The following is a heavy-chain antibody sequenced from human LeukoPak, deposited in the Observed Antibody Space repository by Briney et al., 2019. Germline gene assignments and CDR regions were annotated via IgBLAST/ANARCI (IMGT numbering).Heavy chain of an antibody. CDR1: GFTVSSNY. V-gene: IGHV3-23*01. CDR2: ISGSGGST. CDR3: AKVLAGGGYYYMDV. D-gene: IGHD3-3*01. J-gene: IGHJ6*03. Sequence: GGSLRLSCAASGFTVSSNYMNWVRQAPGKGLEWVSAISGSGGSTYYADSVKGRFTISRDNSKNTLYLQMNSLRAEDTAVYYCAKVLAGGGYYYMDVWGKGTTVTVSS.